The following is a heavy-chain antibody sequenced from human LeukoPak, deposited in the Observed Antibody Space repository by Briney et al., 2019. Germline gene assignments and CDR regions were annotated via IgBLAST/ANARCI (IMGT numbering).Heavy chain of an antibody. CDR3: ARDNPPID. CDR1: GYTFTGYY. D-gene: IGHD1-14*01. CDR2: IIPIFGTA. V-gene: IGHV1-69*13. Sequence: GASVKVSCKASGYTFTGYYMHWVRQAPGQGLEWMGGIIPIFGTANYAQKFQGRVTITADESTSTAYMELSSLRSEDTAVYYCARDNPPIDWGQGTLVTVSS. J-gene: IGHJ4*02.